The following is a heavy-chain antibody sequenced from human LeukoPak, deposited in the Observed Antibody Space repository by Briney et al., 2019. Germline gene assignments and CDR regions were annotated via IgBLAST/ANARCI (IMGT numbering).Heavy chain of an antibody. CDR2: ISHTGTAM. Sequence: GGSLRLSCAASGFTFSDHYMSWIRQAPGKGLEWVSYISHTGTAMYYADSVKGRFTLSRDNARNSLYLQMNSLRAEDTAVYYCARGHWGLDSWGQGTLVSVSS. D-gene: IGHD7-27*01. CDR3: ARGHWGLDS. CDR1: GFTFSDHY. J-gene: IGHJ4*02. V-gene: IGHV3-11*04.